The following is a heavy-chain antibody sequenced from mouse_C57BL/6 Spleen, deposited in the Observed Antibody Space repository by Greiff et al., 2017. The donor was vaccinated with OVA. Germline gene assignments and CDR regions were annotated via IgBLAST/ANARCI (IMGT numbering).Heavy chain of an antibody. CDR3: ARWEDGYYVGYFDV. CDR2: IEPNSGGT. CDR1: GYTFTSYW. V-gene: IGHV1-72*01. J-gene: IGHJ1*03. D-gene: IGHD2-3*01. Sequence: QVQLKQPGAELVKPGASVKLSCKASGYTFTSYWMHWVKQRPGRGLEWIGRIEPNSGGTKYNEKFKSKATLTVDKPSSTAYMQLSSLTSEDSAVYYCARWEDGYYVGYFDVWGTGTTVTVSS.